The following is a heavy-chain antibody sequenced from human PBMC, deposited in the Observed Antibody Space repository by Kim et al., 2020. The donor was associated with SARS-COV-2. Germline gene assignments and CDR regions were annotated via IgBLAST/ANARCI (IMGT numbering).Heavy chain of an antibody. J-gene: IGHJ6*02. V-gene: IGHV4-34*01. CDR1: GGSFSGYY. CDR2: INHSGST. CDR3: ARGPAAAGTKPYYYYGMDV. Sequence: SETLSLTCAVYGGSFSGYYWSWIRQPPGKGLEWIGEINHSGSTNYNPSLKSRVTISVDTSKNQFSLKLSSVTAADTAVYYWARGPAAAGTKPYYYYGMDVWGQGTTVTVSS. D-gene: IGHD6-13*01.